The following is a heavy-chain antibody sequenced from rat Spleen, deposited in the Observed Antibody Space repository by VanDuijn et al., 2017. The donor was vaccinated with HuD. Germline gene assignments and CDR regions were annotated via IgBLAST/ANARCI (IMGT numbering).Heavy chain of an antibody. CDR3: AAHGPRISRFAY. CDR1: GFTFSTFP. V-gene: IGHV5-7*01. Sequence: EVQLVESGGGLVQPGRSLKLSCAASGFTFSTFPMAWVRQAPKKGLDWVATISYDGSSTYYRDSVKGRFTISRDNTKSTLSLQMDSLRSEDTATYYCAAHGPRISRFAYWGQGSLVTVSS. D-gene: IGHD2-7*01. CDR2: ISYDGSST. J-gene: IGHJ3*01.